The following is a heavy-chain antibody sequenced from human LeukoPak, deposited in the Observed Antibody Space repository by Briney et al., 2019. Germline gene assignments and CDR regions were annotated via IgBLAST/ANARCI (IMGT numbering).Heavy chain of an antibody. J-gene: IGHJ5*02. CDR3: ARDSFNGFIATRYGPEFDP. D-gene: IGHD5-18*01. CDR1: GYIFSNFFSSYG. V-gene: IGHV1-18*01. Sequence: GASVKVSCKASGYIFSNFFSSYGITWVRQAPGQGLEWMGWISPYNGKTKFAQKFQGIVTMTTETSTSTAYMELRRLRSDDTAVYYCARDSFNGFIATRYGPEFDPWGQGTLVTVSS. CDR2: ISPYNGKT.